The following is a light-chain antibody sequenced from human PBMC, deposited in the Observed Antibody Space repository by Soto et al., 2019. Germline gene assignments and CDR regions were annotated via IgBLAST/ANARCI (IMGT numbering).Light chain of an antibody. J-gene: IGKJ5*01. V-gene: IGKV4-1*01. CDR1: QSLLSSFSNHNQ. CDR3: QHYYTTPIT. Sequence: DIVMTQSPDSLAVSLGERATIKCKSSQSLLSSFSNHNQIAWYQQKPGQPPKLLIYWASTRNSGVPDRFSGSGSGTDFTLTVSSLQAEDVAIYFCQHYYTTPITFGQGTRLEIK. CDR2: WAS.